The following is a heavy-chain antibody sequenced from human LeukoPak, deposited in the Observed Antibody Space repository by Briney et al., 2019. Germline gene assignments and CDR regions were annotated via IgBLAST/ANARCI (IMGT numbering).Heavy chain of an antibody. CDR1: GFTFSSYN. V-gene: IGHV3-7*01. D-gene: IGHD5-24*01. CDR2: INQDGSVT. Sequence: GGSLRLSCAASGFTFSSYNMNWVRQAPGKGLEWVANINQDGSVTNYVDSVKGRFTISRDNAKNSLYLQMNRLRAEDTAVYYCARDPDPIDGANFHYWGQGTLVTVSS. CDR3: ARDPDPIDGANFHY. J-gene: IGHJ4*02.